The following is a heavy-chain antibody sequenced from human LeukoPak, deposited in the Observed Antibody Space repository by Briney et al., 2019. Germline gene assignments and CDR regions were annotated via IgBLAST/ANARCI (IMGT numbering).Heavy chain of an antibody. CDR3: AKVPQVSSGSPSAVPQLWYFDL. D-gene: IGHD1-26*01. V-gene: IGHV3-23*01. Sequence: GGSLRLSCAASGFTFSNSAMSWVRQAPGKGLEWVATLRGTGRAYYADSVKGRFTISRDTSRNTLYLQMNSLSAEDTAVYYCAKVPQVSSGSPSAVPQLWYFDLWGRGTLVTVSS. CDR1: GFTFSNSA. CDR2: LRGTGRA. J-gene: IGHJ2*01.